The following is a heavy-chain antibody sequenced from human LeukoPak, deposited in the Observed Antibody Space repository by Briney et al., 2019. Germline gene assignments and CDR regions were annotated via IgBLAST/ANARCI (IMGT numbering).Heavy chain of an antibody. CDR2: ISSSTSYI. J-gene: IGHJ4*02. V-gene: IGHV3-21*01. CDR3: ARASGCSSTSCALSDY. D-gene: IGHD2-2*01. CDR1: GFTFSTYS. Sequence: SGGSLRLSCAASGFTFSTYSMNWVRQAPGKGLEWVSSISSSTSYIYYADSVKGRFTISRDNAKNSLSLQMNSLRAEDTAVYYCARASGCSSTSCALSDYWGQGTLVTVSS.